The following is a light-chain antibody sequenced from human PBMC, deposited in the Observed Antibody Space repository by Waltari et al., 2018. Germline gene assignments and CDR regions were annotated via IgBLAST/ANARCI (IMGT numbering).Light chain of an antibody. J-gene: IGLJ3*02. CDR2: DVR. Sequence: QSALTQPASVSASPGQSITISFTGTSSDVGAYNYVSWYQQHPAKTPKPIIYDVRIPPSGVSNRFSGSKSGNTASLTISGLQADDEADYYCSSSTSSTTRVFGGGTRLTVL. V-gene: IGLV2-14*03. CDR1: SSDVGAYNY. CDR3: SSSTSSTTRV.